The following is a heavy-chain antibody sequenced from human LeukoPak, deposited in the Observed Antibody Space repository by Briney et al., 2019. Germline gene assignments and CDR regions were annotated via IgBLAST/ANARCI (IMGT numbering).Heavy chain of an antibody. V-gene: IGHV3-23*01. D-gene: IGHD3-9*01. CDR2: ISGSGGST. CDR3: ASSPRRGLILTGYYGNYFDY. Sequence: SGGSLRLSCAASGFTFSSYAMSWVRQAPGKGLEWVSAISGSGGSTYYADSAKGRFTISRDNSKNTLYLQMNSLRAEDTAVYYCASSPRRGLILTGYYGNYFDYWGQGTLVTVSS. CDR1: GFTFSSYA. J-gene: IGHJ4*02.